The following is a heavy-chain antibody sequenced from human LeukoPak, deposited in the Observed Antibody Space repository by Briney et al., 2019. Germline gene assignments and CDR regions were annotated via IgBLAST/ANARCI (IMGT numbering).Heavy chain of an antibody. D-gene: IGHD3-3*01. CDR3: ARDRSFGVVTLAYY. Sequence: SETLSLTCTVSGGSISSYYWSWIRQPPGKGLEWIGYIYYSGSTNYNPSLKSRVTISVDTSKNQFSLKLSSVTAADTAVYYCARDRSFGVVTLAYYWGQGTLVTVSS. CDR2: IYYSGST. J-gene: IGHJ4*02. CDR1: GGSISSYY. V-gene: IGHV4-59*12.